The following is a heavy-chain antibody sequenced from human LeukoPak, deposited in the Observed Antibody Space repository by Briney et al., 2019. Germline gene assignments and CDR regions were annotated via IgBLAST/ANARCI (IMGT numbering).Heavy chain of an antibody. CDR2: IKQDGSEK. V-gene: IGHV3-7*01. J-gene: IGHJ6*03. CDR1: GFTFSSYW. D-gene: IGHD6-13*01. CDR3: ARELPSSSWPYYYYYYMDV. Sequence: GGSLRLSCAASGFTFSSYWMSWVRQAPGKGLEWVANIKQDGSEKYYVDSVKGRFTISRDNAKNSLYLQMNSLRAEDTAVYYCARELPSSSWPYYYYYYMDVWGKGTTVTVSS.